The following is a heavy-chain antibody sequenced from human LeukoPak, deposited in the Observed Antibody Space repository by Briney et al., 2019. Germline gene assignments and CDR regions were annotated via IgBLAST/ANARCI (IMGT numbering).Heavy chain of an antibody. D-gene: IGHD2-2*01. Sequence: SQTLSLTCTVSGGSISSYYWSWIRQPPGKGLEWIGYTYYSGSTNYNPSLKSRVTISVDTSKNQFSLKLSSVTAADTAVYYCARDLVVPAARGYYYYYGMDVWGQGTTVTVSS. CDR3: ARDLVVPAARGYYYYYGMDV. CDR2: TYYSGST. V-gene: IGHV4-59*01. CDR1: GGSISSYY. J-gene: IGHJ6*02.